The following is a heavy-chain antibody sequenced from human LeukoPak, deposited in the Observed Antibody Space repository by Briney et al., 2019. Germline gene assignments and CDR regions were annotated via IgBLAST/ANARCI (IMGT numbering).Heavy chain of an antibody. J-gene: IGHJ4*02. CDR3: ARDASDIVVVPAAVGPFDL. Sequence: SGGSLRLSCAASGFIFSSYAMYWVRRTPGKGLEYVSVISGNGVSTHYATSVKGRFTISRDNSKNTLYLQMGSLRAEDMAVYYCARDASDIVVVPAAVGPFDLWGQGTLVTVSS. V-gene: IGHV3-64*01. CDR2: ISGNGVST. CDR1: GFIFSSYA. D-gene: IGHD2-2*01.